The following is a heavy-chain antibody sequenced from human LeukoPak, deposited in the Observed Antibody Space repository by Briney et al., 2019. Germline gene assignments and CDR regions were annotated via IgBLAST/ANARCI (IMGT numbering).Heavy chain of an antibody. CDR3: ARDGIYSRNFDAFDI. V-gene: IGHV1-24*01. D-gene: IGHD6-13*01. CDR1: GYTLTELS. J-gene: IGHJ3*02. Sequence: ASVKVSCKVSGYTLTELSMHWVRQAPGKGLEWMGGFDPEDGETIYAQKFQGRVTMTRDTSISTAYMELSSLTSDDTAVYYCARDGIYSRNFDAFDIWGQGTMVTVSS. CDR2: FDPEDGET.